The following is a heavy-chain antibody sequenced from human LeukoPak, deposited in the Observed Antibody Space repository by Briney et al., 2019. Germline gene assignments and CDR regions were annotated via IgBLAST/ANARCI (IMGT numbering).Heavy chain of an antibody. CDR2: IKQDGGET. Sequence: GGSPRLSCAASGFTFSDYYMSWIRQAPGEGLEWVASIKQDGGETFYVDSVKGRFTISRDNAKNSLYLQMNSLRAEDTAVYYCTREDHSNYNYWGQGTLVTVSS. CDR3: TREDHSNYNY. D-gene: IGHD4-11*01. J-gene: IGHJ4*02. CDR1: GFTFSDYY. V-gene: IGHV3-7*01.